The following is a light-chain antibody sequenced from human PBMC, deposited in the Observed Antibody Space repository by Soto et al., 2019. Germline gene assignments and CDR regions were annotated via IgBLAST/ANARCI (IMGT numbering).Light chain of an antibody. CDR2: GAS. J-gene: IGKJ1*01. V-gene: IGKV1-5*01. Sequence: DIQMTQSPSTLSASVGDRVTITCRASLNISSWLAWYQQKPGKAPTLLIYGASALPRGVPSRFSGSGSGTNFTLTIASLQPDDFATYYCQQYETFSGTFGQGTKVDIK. CDR1: LNISSW. CDR3: QQYETFSGT.